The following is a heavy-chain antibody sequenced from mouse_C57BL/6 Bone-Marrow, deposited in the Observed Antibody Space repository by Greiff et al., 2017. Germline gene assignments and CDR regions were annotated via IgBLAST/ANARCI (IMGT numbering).Heavy chain of an antibody. V-gene: IGHV5-6*01. J-gene: IGHJ2*01. CDR3: EKQDY. CDR2: ISSGGSYT. Sequence: EVQGVESGGDLVKPGGSLKLSCAASGFTFSSYGMSWVRQTPDKRLEWVATISSGGSYTYYPDSVKGRFTISRDNTKNTLYLQMSSLKSEDTAMYYCEKQDYWGESTTLTVSS. CDR1: GFTFSSYG.